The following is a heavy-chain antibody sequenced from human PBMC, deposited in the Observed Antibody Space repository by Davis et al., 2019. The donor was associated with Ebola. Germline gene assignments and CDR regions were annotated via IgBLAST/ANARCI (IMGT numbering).Heavy chain of an antibody. CDR2: IIPILGIA. V-gene: IGHV1-69*04. D-gene: IGHD2-2*01. Sequence: SVKVSCKASGGIFSSYAISWVRQAPGQGLEWMGRIIPILGIANYAQKFQGRVTITADKSTSTAYMELSSLRSEDTAVYYCARDEDQLPSYYYYGMDVWGQGTTVTVSS. CDR1: GGIFSSYA. J-gene: IGHJ6*02. CDR3: ARDEDQLPSYYYYGMDV.